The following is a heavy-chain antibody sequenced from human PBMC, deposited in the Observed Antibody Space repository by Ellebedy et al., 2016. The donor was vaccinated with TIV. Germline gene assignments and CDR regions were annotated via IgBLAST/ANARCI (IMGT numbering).Heavy chain of an antibody. J-gene: IGHJ4*02. CDR2: IFPGDSAT. CDR3: ALRDFGDFHY. Sequence: GESLKISCKGSGYSFSSYWIAWVRQMPGKGLEWMGIIFPGDSATRYSPSFQGQVTISVDKSISTAYLQWSSLKASDTALYYCALRDFGDFHYWGQGTRVTVPS. D-gene: IGHD4-17*01. V-gene: IGHV5-51*01. CDR1: GYSFSSYW.